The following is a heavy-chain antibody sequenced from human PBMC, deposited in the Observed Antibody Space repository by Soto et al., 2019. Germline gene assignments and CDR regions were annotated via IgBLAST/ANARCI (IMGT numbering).Heavy chain of an antibody. J-gene: IGHJ6*03. CDR1: GFTFGSYA. D-gene: IGHD3-16*01. CDR3: ATALRPILNFFYYMDV. V-gene: IGHV3-23*01. CDR2: LGGDGFTT. Sequence: EVQLLDSGGNLVEPGGSLRLSCVVSGFTFGSYAMSWVRQAPEKGPEWVAILGGDGFTTYYADSVRGRFTISGDKSKITLFLQMNSLRANDPGVYYCATALRPILNFFYYMDVWGSGTSVIVAS.